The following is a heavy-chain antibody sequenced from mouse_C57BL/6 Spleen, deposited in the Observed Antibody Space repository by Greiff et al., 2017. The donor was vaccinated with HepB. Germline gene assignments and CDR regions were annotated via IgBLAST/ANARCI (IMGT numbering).Heavy chain of an antibody. CDR3: ARFYGPPYYFDY. V-gene: IGHV1-55*01. J-gene: IGHJ2*01. CDR1: GYTFTSYW. D-gene: IGHD1-1*02. CDR2: IFPGSGSI. Sequence: VQLQQPGAELVKPGASVKISCKAFGYTFTSYWITWLKQRPGQGLEWIGDIFPGSGSINYNEKFKSKATLTVDTSSSTAYMQFSSLTSEDSAVFYCARFYGPPYYFDYWGQGTTLTVSS.